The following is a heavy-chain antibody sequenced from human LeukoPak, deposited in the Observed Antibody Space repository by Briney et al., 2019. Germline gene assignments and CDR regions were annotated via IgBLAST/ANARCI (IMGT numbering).Heavy chain of an antibody. V-gene: IGHV4-30-4*01. J-gene: IGHJ4*02. CDR1: GGSISSGDYY. Sequence: SETLSLTCTVSGGSISSGDYYWSWIRQPPGKGLEWIGYIYYSGSTYYNPSLKSRVTISVDTSKNQFSLKLSSVTAADTAVYYCARLLRGSYCSSTSCYTDLRARSSFDYWGQGTLVTVSS. CDR3: ARLLRGSYCSSTSCYTDLRARSSFDY. D-gene: IGHD2-2*02. CDR2: IYYSGST.